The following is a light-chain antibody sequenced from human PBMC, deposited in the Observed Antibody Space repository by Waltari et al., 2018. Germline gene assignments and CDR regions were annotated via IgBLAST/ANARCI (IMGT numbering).Light chain of an antibody. Sequence: DIQMTQSPSSLSASVGDRVTITCRASQTISNHLNWYQHKPGQAPWLLIFGVSSLRGGVPSRFRGSGSETDFTLTISGLQPEDLATYYCQHSDGPSPFGQGTKLEIK. V-gene: IGKV1-39*01. J-gene: IGKJ2*01. CDR1: QTISNH. CDR3: QHSDGPSP. CDR2: GVS.